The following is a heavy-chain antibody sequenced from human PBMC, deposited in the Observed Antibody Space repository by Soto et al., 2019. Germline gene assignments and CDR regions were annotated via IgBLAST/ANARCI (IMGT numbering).Heavy chain of an antibody. CDR1: GFTFSNYA. CDR3: AKEPYGSGTYYFDY. CDR2: ISGGGVTT. D-gene: IGHD3-10*01. J-gene: IGHJ4*02. V-gene: IGHV3-23*01. Sequence: GGSLRLSCAASGFTFSNYAMNWVRQGPGKGLEWVSAISGGGVTTYYADSVKGRFTISRDNSKNTLDLQVTSLRAEDTAVYYCAKEPYGSGTYYFDYWGQGTLVTVSS.